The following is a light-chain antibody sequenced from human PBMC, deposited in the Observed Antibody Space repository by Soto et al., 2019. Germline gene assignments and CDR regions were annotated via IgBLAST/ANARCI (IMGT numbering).Light chain of an antibody. J-gene: IGLJ1*01. Sequence: QPVLTQSPSASASLGASVKLTCTLSSGHSSYAIAWHQQQPEKGPRYLMKVNSDGSHTKGDGIPDRFSGSSSGAERYLIISSLQSVDEADYHCQTWGTGINYVFGTWSRSPS. CDR1: SGHSSYA. V-gene: IGLV4-69*01. CDR3: QTWGTGINYV. CDR2: VNSDGSH.